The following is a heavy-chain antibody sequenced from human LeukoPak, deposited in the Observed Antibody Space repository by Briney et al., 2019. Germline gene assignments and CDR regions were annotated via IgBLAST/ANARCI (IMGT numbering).Heavy chain of an antibody. J-gene: IGHJ4*02. Sequence: ASVKVSCKASGGTFSSYAISWVRQAPGQGLEWMGGIIPIFGTANYAQKFQGRVTITRDTSASTAYMELSSLRSEDTAVYYCARDLLLWFGELQYYFDYWGQGTLVTVSS. D-gene: IGHD3-10*01. V-gene: IGHV1-69*05. CDR2: IIPIFGTA. CDR1: GGTFSSYA. CDR3: ARDLLLWFGELQYYFDY.